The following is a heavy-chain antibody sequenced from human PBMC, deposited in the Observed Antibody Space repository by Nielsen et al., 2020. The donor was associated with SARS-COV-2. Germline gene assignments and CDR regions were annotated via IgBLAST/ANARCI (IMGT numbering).Heavy chain of an antibody. CDR2: ISYDGSNK. D-gene: IGHD7-27*01. V-gene: IGHV3-30-3*01. CDR1: GFTFSSYA. Sequence: GESLKISCVASGFTFSSYAMHWVRQAPGKGLEWVAVISYDGSNKYYVDSVKGRFTISRDNSKNTLYLQINSLRAEDTAVYYCARGNGWGSYFDYWGQGTLVTVSS. J-gene: IGHJ4*02. CDR3: ARGNGWGSYFDY.